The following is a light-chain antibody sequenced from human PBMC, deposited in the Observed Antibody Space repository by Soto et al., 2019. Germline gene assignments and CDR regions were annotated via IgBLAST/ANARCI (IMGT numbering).Light chain of an antibody. CDR3: EAWDDSLNGRV. V-gene: IGLV1-44*01. J-gene: IGLJ2*01. CDR2: SNN. Sequence: QSVLTQPPSASGTPGQRVTISCSGSSSNIGSNNVNWYQHFPGTAPKLLIYSNNQRPSGVPDRFSGSKSGTSASLAISGLQSEDDADYYCEAWDDSLNGRVFGGGTKLTVL. CDR1: SSNIGSNN.